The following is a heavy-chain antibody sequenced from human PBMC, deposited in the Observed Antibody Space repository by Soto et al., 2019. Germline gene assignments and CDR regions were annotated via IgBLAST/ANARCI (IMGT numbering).Heavy chain of an antibody. CDR2: ISAYNGNT. D-gene: IGHD3-3*01. V-gene: IGHV1-18*01. CDR1: GYTFTSYG. CDR3: AIDTGLRFLEWPIKADDAFDI. Sequence: GASVKVSCKASGYTFTSYGISWVRQAPGQGLEWMGWISAYNGNTNYAQKLQGRVTMTTDTSTSTAYMELRSLRSDDTAVYYCAIDTGLRFLEWPIKADDAFDIWGQGTMVTVSS. J-gene: IGHJ3*02.